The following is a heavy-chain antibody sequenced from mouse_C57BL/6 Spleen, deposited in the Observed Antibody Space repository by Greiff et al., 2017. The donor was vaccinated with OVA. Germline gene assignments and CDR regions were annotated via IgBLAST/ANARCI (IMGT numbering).Heavy chain of an antibody. CDR3: TRDDYDGRAMDY. CDR2: IDPETGGT. V-gene: IGHV1-15*01. CDR1: GYTFTDYE. D-gene: IGHD2-4*01. J-gene: IGHJ4*01. Sequence: VQLQQSGAELVRPGASVTLSCKASGYTFTDYEMHWVKQTPVHGLEWIGAIDPETGGTAYNQKFKGKAILTADKSSSTAYMELRSLTSEDSAVYYCTRDDYDGRAMDYWGQGTSVTVSS.